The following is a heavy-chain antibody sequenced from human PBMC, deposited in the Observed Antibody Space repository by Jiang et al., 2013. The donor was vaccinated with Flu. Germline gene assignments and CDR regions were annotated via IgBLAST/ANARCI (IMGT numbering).Heavy chain of an antibody. V-gene: IGHV4-4*02. CDR3: VRDHYSYYHYYMDV. CDR2: ISDSGAT. D-gene: IGHD3-10*01. Sequence: GPGLVKPSGTLSLTCTVSGVSIRSTNWWSWVRQTPQKGLEWIGEISDSGATSYNPSLGSRVSISVDISKNQFSLRLHSVTAADTAVYYCVRDHYSYYHYYMDVVGQRDHGHRLL. J-gene: IGHJ6*03. CDR1: GVSIRSTNW.